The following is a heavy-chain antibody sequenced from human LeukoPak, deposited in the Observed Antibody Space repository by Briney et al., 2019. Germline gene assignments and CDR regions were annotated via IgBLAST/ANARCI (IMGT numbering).Heavy chain of an antibody. Sequence: SETLSLTCTVSGGSISSGSYYWSWIRQPAGKGLEWIGRIYTSGSTNYNPSLKSRVTISVDTSKNQFSLKLTSVTAADTAVYYCARASRGHDYWGQGTLVTVSS. J-gene: IGHJ4*02. CDR2: IYTSGST. CDR1: GGSISSGSYY. CDR3: ARASRGHDY. D-gene: IGHD3-10*01. V-gene: IGHV4-61*02.